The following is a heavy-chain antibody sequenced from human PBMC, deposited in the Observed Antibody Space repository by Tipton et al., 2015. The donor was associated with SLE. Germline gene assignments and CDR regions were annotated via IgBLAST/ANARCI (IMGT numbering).Heavy chain of an antibody. J-gene: IGHJ4*02. CDR1: GFTPSGYA. CDR2: ITGVGNYI. D-gene: IGHD6-6*01. CDR3: ARVTYSSSEGY. V-gene: IGHV3-21*01. Sequence: GSLRLSCAASGFTPSGYAMDWVRQAPGKGLEWVASITGVGNYIDYGDSVKGRFTISRDNAKNTLYLQMNSLRAEDTAVYYCARVTYSSSEGYWGQGTLVTVSS.